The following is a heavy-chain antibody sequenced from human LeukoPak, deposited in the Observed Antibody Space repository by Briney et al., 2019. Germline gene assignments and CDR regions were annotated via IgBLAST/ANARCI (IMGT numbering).Heavy chain of an antibody. V-gene: IGHV3-7*01. J-gene: IGHJ4*02. CDR1: GFTFSSHW. Sequence: GGSLRLSCAASGFTFSSHWMSWVRQAPGKGLEWVANIKQDGSEKYYVDSVKGRFTISRDNAKSSLYLQMNSLRAEDTAVYYCAREEIVGPTDYFDYWGQGTLVTVSS. CDR2: IKQDGSEK. CDR3: AREEIVGPTDYFDY. D-gene: IGHD1-26*01.